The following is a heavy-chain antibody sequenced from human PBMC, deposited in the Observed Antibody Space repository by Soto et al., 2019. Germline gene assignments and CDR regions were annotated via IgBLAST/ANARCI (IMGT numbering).Heavy chain of an antibody. V-gene: IGHV1-69*13. J-gene: IGHJ5*02. Sequence: SVKVSCKASGGTFSSYAISWVRQAPGQGLEWKGGIIPIFGTANYAQKFQGRVTITADESTSTAYMELSSLRSEDTALYYCARDRGPSSGYYPYWFDPWGQGTLVTVSS. D-gene: IGHD3-22*01. CDR2: IIPIFGTA. CDR1: GGTFSSYA. CDR3: ARDRGPSSGYYPYWFDP.